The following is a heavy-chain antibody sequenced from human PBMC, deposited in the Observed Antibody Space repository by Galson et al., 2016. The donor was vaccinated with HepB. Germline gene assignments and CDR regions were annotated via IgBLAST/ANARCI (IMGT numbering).Heavy chain of an antibody. Sequence: SLRLSCAVSGFTFSRYGMHWVRQAPGKGLEWAAVMSYDGSNKYYVESVKGRFTISRDNTKNILYLQMNSLRAEDTAMYYCAKDIDSSYTAPDSWGQGTLVTVSS. CDR1: GFTFSRYG. V-gene: IGHV3-30*18. J-gene: IGHJ4*02. CDR3: AKDIDSSYTAPDS. CDR2: MSYDGSNK. D-gene: IGHD5-18*01.